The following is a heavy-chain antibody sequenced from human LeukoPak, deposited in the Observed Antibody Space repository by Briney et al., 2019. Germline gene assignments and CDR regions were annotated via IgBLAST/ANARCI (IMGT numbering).Heavy chain of an antibody. CDR2: IYYSGST. V-gene: IGHV4-39*07. Sequence: PSETLSLTCTVSGGSISSSSYYWGWIRQPPGKGLEWIGSIYYSGSTYYNPSLKSRVTISVDTSKNQFSLKLSSVTAADTAVYYCARERSAYYYYMDVWGKGTTVTVSS. CDR1: GGSISSSSYY. CDR3: ARERSAYYYYMDV. J-gene: IGHJ6*03.